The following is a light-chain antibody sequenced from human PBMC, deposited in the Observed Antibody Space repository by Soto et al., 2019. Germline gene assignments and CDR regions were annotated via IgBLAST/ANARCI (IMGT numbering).Light chain of an antibody. CDR1: NIGSKS. CDR3: QVWDKSSENAV. CDR2: YDS. J-gene: IGLJ7*01. V-gene: IGLV3-21*04. Sequence: SYELTQPPSVSVAPGKTARITCAGNNIGSKSVHWYQQKPGQAPVVVMYYDSARPSGIPERFSGGKSGNTATLTISRGDAGDEADYYCQVWDKSSENAVFGGGTQLTVL.